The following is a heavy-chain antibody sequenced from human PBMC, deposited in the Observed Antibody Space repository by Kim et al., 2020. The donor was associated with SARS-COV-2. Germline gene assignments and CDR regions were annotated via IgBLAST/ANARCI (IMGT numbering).Heavy chain of an antibody. J-gene: IGHJ4*02. CDR3: ATKSRGYSGYARGNYFDY. CDR1: GGTFSSYA. Sequence: SVKVSCKASGGTFSSYAISWVRQAPGQGLEWMGGIIPIFGTANYAQKFQGRVTITADESTSTAYMELSSLRSEDTAVYYCATKSRGYSGYARGNYFDYWGQGTLVTVSS. V-gene: IGHV1-69*13. CDR2: IIPIFGTA. D-gene: IGHD5-12*01.